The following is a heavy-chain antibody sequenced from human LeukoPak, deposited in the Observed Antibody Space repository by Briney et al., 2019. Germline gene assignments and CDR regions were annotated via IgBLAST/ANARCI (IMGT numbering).Heavy chain of an antibody. CDR2: ISYDGSNK. CDR3: ARYHAAASDAFDI. CDR1: GFTFSSYA. V-gene: IGHV3-30-3*01. J-gene: IGHJ3*02. D-gene: IGHD6-13*01. Sequence: GGSLRLSCAASGFTFSSYAMHWVRQAPGKGLEWVAVISYDGSNKYYADSVKGRFTISRDNAKNSLYLQMNSLRAEDTAVYYCARYHAAASDAFDIWGQGTMVTVSS.